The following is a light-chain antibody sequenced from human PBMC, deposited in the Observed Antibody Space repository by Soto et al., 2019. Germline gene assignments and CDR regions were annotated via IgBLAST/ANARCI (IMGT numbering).Light chain of an antibody. V-gene: IGKV3-20*01. CDR2: AAS. Sequence: EIVLTQSPDTLSLSPGERATLFCRASQTLSINSLAWYQQKPGQAPRLLIYAASTRDTGIPDRFNGSGSGTDFTLIISRLEPEDFAVYYCQQYDDSPLTFGGGTKVEIK. CDR3: QQYDDSPLT. J-gene: IGKJ4*01. CDR1: QTLSINS.